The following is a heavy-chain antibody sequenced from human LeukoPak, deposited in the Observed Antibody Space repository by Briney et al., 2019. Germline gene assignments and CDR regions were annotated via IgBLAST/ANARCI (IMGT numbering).Heavy chain of an antibody. CDR3: AREAVDYGSGSHDY. D-gene: IGHD3-10*01. V-gene: IGHV4-4*07. Sequence: SETLSLTCTVSGAPIGSFYWSWIRQPAGKGLEWIGRAHSSGSTNYIPSMKSRVSMSVDTSKNQLSLRLNTVTAADTAMYYCAREAVDYGSGSHDYWGQGILVTVSS. CDR1: GAPIGSFY. J-gene: IGHJ4*02. CDR2: AHSSGST.